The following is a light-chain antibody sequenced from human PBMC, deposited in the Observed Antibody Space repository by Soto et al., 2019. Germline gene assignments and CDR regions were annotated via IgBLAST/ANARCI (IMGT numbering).Light chain of an antibody. Sequence: EIVMTQSPDTLSVSPGERATVSCRASESVSSNLAWYQQKPGQAPRLLIYGASSRATGIPDRFSGSGSGTDFTLTINRLEPEDFAVYYCQNYGSPTGTFGQGTKLEIK. CDR1: ESVSSN. CDR2: GAS. CDR3: QNYGSPTGT. V-gene: IGKV3-20*01. J-gene: IGKJ2*01.